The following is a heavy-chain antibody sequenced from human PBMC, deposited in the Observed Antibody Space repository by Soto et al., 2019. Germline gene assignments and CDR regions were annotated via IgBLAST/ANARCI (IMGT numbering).Heavy chain of an antibody. Sequence: PGGSLRLSCAASGFSFSSYAMTWVRQAPGKGLEWVSAISGSAGGKYYADSVRGRFTISRDNSKNTLYLQMNSLRAEDTAIYYCAKDRDGIAVAGDHFDYWGQGTLVTVS. CDR1: GFSFSSYA. CDR2: ISGSAGGK. V-gene: IGHV3-23*01. D-gene: IGHD6-19*01. J-gene: IGHJ4*02. CDR3: AKDRDGIAVAGDHFDY.